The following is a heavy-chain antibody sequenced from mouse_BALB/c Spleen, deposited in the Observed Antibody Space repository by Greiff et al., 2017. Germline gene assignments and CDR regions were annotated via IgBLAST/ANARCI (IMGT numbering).Heavy chain of an antibody. CDR3: ARKHYGSSWFAY. Sequence: QVQLQQSGAELVKPGASVKLSCKASGYTFTSYYMYWVKQRPGQGLEWIGEINPSNGGTNFNEKFKSKATLTVDKSSSTAYMELSSLTSVDSAVYFCARKHYGSSWFAYWGQGTLVTVSA. D-gene: IGHD1-1*01. V-gene: IGHV1-53*01. CDR1: GYTFTSYY. J-gene: IGHJ3*01. CDR2: INPSNGGT.